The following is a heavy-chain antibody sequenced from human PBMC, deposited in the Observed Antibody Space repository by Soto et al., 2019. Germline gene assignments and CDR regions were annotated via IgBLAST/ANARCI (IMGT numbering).Heavy chain of an antibody. D-gene: IGHD6-19*01. Sequence: QPGGSLRLSCAASGFTFSSYGMHWVRQAPGKGLEWVAVIWYDGSNKYYADSVKGRFTISRDNSKNTLYLQMNSLRAEDTAVYYCARVPIGSGWSYYFDYWGQGTLVTVSS. V-gene: IGHV3-33*01. CDR1: GFTFSSYG. CDR2: IWYDGSNK. J-gene: IGHJ4*02. CDR3: ARVPIGSGWSYYFDY.